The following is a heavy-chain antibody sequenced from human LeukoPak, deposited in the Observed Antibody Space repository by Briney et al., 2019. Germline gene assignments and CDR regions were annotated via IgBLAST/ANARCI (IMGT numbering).Heavy chain of an antibody. CDR2: IIPLFGTA. D-gene: IGHD3-10*01. J-gene: IGHJ4*02. CDR1: GGTFSSYA. V-gene: IGHV1-69*13. Sequence: GASVKVSCKASGGTFSSYAISWVRQAPGQGLEWMGGIIPLFGTANYAQMFQGRVTITADESTSTAYMELSSLRSEDTAVYYCAADIGYYGSGSLDYWGQGTLVTVSS. CDR3: AADIGYYGSGSLDY.